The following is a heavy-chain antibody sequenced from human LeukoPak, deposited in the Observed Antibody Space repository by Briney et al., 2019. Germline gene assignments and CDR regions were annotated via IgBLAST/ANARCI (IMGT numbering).Heavy chain of an antibody. J-gene: IGHJ4*02. CDR2: ISSSGSTI. CDR1: GFTFSSYS. CDR3: ARGRGPVTTKILDY. D-gene: IGHD4-17*01. V-gene: IGHV3-48*04. Sequence: PGGSLRLSCAASGFTFSSYSMNWVRQAPGKGLEWVSYISSSGSTIYYADSVKGRFTISRDNAKNSLYLQMNSLRAEDTAVYYCARGRGPVTTKILDYWGQGTLVTVSS.